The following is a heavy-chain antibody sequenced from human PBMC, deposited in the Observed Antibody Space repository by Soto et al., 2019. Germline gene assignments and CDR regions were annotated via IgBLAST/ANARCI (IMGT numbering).Heavy chain of an antibody. CDR1: GFTFSSYA. D-gene: IGHD6-13*01. Sequence: PRGSLRLSSAASGFTFSSYAMSLVRQAPGKGLEWVSAISGSGGSTYYADSVKGRFTISRDNSKNTLYLQMNSLRAEDTAVYYCAKGIAAAGTIGYGMDVWGQGTTVTVSS. V-gene: IGHV3-23*01. CDR3: AKGIAAAGTIGYGMDV. J-gene: IGHJ6*02. CDR2: ISGSGGST.